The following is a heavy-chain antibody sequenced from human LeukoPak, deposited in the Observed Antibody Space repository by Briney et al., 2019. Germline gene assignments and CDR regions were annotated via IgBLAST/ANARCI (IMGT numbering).Heavy chain of an antibody. CDR1: GGSIT. V-gene: IGHV4-4*07. D-gene: IGHD5-12*01. CDR2: VSDTGRA. CDR3: ARGTDMTPISGYYSFVY. J-gene: IGHJ4*02. Sequence: SETLSLTCTVSGGSITGLGSGSAGKGLEWIGRVSDTGRAYHNPSLERRVTISLDTSNNRFSLKVTSVPAADTAVYYCARGTDMTPISGYYSFVYWGQGTLVSVSS.